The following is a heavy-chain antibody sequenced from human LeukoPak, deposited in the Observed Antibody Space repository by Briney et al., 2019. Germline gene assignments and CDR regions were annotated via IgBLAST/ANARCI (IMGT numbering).Heavy chain of an antibody. Sequence: QPGGSLRLSCAASGFTFSSYAMHWVRQAPGKGLEWVAVISYDGSNKYYADSVKGRFTISRDNSKNTLYLQMNSLRAEDTAVYYCARVALYDYVWGSYRGEDYWGQGTLVTVSS. CDR3: ARVALYDYVWGSYRGEDY. V-gene: IGHV3-30*04. CDR1: GFTFSSYA. J-gene: IGHJ4*02. D-gene: IGHD3-16*02. CDR2: ISYDGSNK.